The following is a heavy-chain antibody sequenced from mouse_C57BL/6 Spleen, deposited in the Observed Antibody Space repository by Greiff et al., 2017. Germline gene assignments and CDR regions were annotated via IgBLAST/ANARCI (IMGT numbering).Heavy chain of an antibody. D-gene: IGHD2-4*01. Sequence: VQLKESGPELVKPGASVKISCKASGYSFTGYYMNWVKQSPEKSLEWIGEINPSTGGTTYNQKFKAKATLTVDKSSSTAYMQLKSLTSEDSAVYYCARSIYYDHWCAYWGQGTLVTVSA. J-gene: IGHJ3*01. CDR2: INPSTGGT. CDR3: ARSIYYDHWCAY. CDR1: GYSFTGYY. V-gene: IGHV1-42*01.